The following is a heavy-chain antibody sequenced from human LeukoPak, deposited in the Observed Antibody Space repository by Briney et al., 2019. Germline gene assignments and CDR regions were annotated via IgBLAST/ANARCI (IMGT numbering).Heavy chain of an antibody. V-gene: IGHV3-23*01. D-gene: IGHD6-13*01. CDR3: ANAYSSSWYTF. CDR2: ISGSGGST. CDR1: RFTFSTYA. J-gene: IGHJ4*02. Sequence: GGSLRLSCAASRFTFSTYAMSWVRQAPGKGLEWVSTISGSGGSTYYADSVKGRFTISRDNSKNTLYLQMISLRAEDTAVYYCANAYSSSWYTFWGQGTLVTVSS.